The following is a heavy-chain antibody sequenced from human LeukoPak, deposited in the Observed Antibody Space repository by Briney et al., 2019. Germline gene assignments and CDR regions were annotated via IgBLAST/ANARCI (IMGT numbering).Heavy chain of an antibody. CDR1: GFTFDDYT. D-gene: IGHD5-12*01. J-gene: IGHJ6*02. CDR3: AKDIGYPYYYGMDV. Sequence: GGSLRLSCAASGFTFDDYTMHWVRQAPGKGPEWVSLISWDGGSTYYADSVKGRFTISRDNSKNSLYLQMNSLRTEDTALYYCAKDIGYPYYYGMDVWGQGTTVTVSS. V-gene: IGHV3-43*01. CDR2: ISWDGGST.